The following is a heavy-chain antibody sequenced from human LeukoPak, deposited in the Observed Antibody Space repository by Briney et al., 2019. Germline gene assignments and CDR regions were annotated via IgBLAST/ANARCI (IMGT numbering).Heavy chain of an antibody. CDR1: GYTFTSYG. CDR3: ARDKVHCSGGSCYAKYYFDY. CDR2: ISAYNGNT. V-gene: IGHV1-18*04. Sequence: ASVKVSCKASGYTFTSYGISWVRQDPGQGLEWMGWISAYNGNTNYAQKLQGRVTMTTDTSTSTAYMELRSLRSDDTAVYYCARDKVHCSGGSCYAKYYFDYWGQGTLVTVSS. J-gene: IGHJ4*02. D-gene: IGHD2-15*01.